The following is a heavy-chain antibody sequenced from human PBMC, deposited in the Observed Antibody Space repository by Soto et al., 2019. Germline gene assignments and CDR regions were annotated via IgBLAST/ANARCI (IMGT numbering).Heavy chain of an antibody. J-gene: IGHJ4*02. CDR2: ISSSSTYI. D-gene: IGHD6-13*01. CDR3: ARVRMYSSSSPAAYYLDY. Sequence: EVQLVESGGGLVKPGGSLRLSCAASGFTFSTYSMNWVRQAPGKGLEWVSSISSSSTYIYYADSVKGRFTISRDNAKNSLYLQMNSLRAEDTAVYYCARVRMYSSSSPAAYYLDYWGQGTLVTVSS. CDR1: GFTFSTYS. V-gene: IGHV3-21*01.